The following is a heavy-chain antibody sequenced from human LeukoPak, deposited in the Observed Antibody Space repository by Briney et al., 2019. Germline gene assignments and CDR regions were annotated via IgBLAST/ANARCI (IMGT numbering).Heavy chain of an antibody. CDR2: IKSKTDGGTT. D-gene: IGHD1-26*01. J-gene: IGHJ4*02. Sequence: GGSLRLSCAASGFTFSNAWMSWVRQAPGKGLEWVGRIKSKTDGGTTDYAAPVKGRFTISRDDSKNTLYLQMNSLKTEDTAVYYCTTDLGELLYLRDYWGQGTLVTVSS. CDR1: GFTFSNAW. V-gene: IGHV3-15*01. CDR3: TTDLGELLYLRDY.